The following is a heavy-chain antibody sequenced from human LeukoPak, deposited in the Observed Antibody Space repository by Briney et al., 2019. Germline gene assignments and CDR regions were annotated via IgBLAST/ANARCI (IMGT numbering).Heavy chain of an antibody. V-gene: IGHV4-59*08. CDR2: VHYSGST. CDR1: GGSISNYY. CDR3: ARHSGFLTLYYSGLDV. J-gene: IGHJ6*02. Sequence: PSETLSLTCTVSGGSISNYYWSWLRQSPGEGLEWLGYVHYSGSTNYNPSLKSRVTVSVDMSQNQFSLKLNSVTAADTAVYFCARHSGFLTLYYSGLDVWGQGTTVTVSS. D-gene: IGHD6-19*01.